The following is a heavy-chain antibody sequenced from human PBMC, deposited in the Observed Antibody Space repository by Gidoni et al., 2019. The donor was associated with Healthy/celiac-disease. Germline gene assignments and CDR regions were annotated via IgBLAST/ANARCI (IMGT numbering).Heavy chain of an antibody. V-gene: IGHV3-30*18. D-gene: IGHD5-12*01. Sequence: QVQLVESGGGVVQPGRSLSLSGAASGFTLRSEGMQCVRQAPGKGLEWVAVISYDGSNKYYADSVKGRFTISRDNSKNTLYLQMNSLRAEDTAVYYGAKDPRDGYNSIEGYWGQGTLVTVSA. J-gene: IGHJ4*02. CDR2: ISYDGSNK. CDR1: GFTLRSEG. CDR3: AKDPRDGYNSIEGY.